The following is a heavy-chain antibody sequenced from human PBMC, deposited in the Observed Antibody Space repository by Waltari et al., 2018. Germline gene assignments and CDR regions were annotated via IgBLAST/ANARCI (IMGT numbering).Heavy chain of an antibody. CDR2: ISSSGSTI. Sequence: EVQLVESGGGLVQPGGSLRLSCAASGFPFSSYEMTWFRQAPGKGLEWVSYISSSGSTIYYADSVKGRFTISRDNAKNSLYLQMNSLRAEDTAVYYCARPLFIHSSSGWYWGQGTLVTVSS. D-gene: IGHD6-19*01. J-gene: IGHJ4*02. CDR1: GFPFSSYE. V-gene: IGHV3-48*03. CDR3: ARPLFIHSSSGWY.